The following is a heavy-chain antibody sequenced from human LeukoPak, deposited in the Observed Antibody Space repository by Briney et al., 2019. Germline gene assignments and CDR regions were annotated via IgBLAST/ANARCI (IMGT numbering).Heavy chain of an antibody. D-gene: IGHD6-19*01. CDR3: ARDYSSGWYGYTSDY. V-gene: IGHV1-46*01. CDR2: INPSGGST. Sequence: ASVKVSCKASGYTFTGYYMHWVRQAPGQGLEWMGIINPSGGSTSYAQKFQGRVTMTRDTSTSTVYMELSSLRSEDTAVYYCARDYSSGWYGYTSDYWGQGTLVTVSS. CDR1: GYTFTGYY. J-gene: IGHJ4*02.